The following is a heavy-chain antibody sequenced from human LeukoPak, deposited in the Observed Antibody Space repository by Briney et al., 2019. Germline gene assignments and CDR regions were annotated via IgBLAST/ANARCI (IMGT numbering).Heavy chain of an antibody. V-gene: IGHV4-30-2*01. CDR1: GGSISSGGFS. Sequence: SQTLSLTCAVSGGSISSGGFSWNWIRQPPGKGLEWVGYIYQSGTTYYNPSLKSRVTISVDRPKNQFSLKLSSVTAADTAVYYCGRGGIAAAASGIDFWGPGTLVTVSS. CDR3: GRGGIAAAASGIDF. D-gene: IGHD6-13*01. J-gene: IGHJ4*02. CDR2: IYQSGTT.